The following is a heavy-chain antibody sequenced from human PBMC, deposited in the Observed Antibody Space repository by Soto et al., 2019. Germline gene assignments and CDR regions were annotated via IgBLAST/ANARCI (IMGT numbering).Heavy chain of an antibody. CDR3: ARDQRNALYYFDY. J-gene: IGHJ4*02. Sequence: GGSLRLSCAASGFTFSSYAMHWVRQAPGKGLEWVAVISYDGSNKYYADSVKGRFTISSDNSKNTLYLQMNSLRAEDTAVYYCARDQRNALYYFDYWGQGTLVTVSS. CDR1: GFTFSSYA. D-gene: IGHD4-4*01. V-gene: IGHV3-30-3*01. CDR2: ISYDGSNK.